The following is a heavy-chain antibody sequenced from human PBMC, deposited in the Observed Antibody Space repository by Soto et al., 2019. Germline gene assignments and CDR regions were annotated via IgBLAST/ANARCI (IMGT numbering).Heavy chain of an antibody. Sequence: GGSLRLSCVASGMTFSNYWMNWVRQTPGKGLEWVANISPDGSAKAYVDSVKGRFTVSRDNSKKTVYLQMNSLRADDTGVYYCARRPENFWSGYPEAFDYWGPGTLVTVSS. CDR1: GMTFSNYW. D-gene: IGHD3-3*01. CDR3: ARRPENFWSGYPEAFDY. V-gene: IGHV3-7*01. CDR2: ISPDGSAK. J-gene: IGHJ4*02.